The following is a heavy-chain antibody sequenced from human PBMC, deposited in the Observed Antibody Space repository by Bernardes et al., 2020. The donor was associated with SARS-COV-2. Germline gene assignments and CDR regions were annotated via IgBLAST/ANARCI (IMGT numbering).Heavy chain of an antibody. CDR1: GYTFTNYY. D-gene: IGHD3-10*01. V-gene: IGHV1-46*01. CDR2: INPSGGST. Sequence: ASVKVSCKASGYTFTNYYMHWVRQAPGQGLEWMGIINPSGGSTTYAQKFQDRVTMTRDTSTSTVYMELSSLRSEDTAVYYCARDQGRPTMTMGLDSWCQGTLVTVSS. CDR3: ARDQGRPTMTMGLDS. J-gene: IGHJ4*02.